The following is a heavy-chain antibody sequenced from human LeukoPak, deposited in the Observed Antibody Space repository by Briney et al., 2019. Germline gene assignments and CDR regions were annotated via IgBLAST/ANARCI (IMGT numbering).Heavy chain of an antibody. J-gene: IGHJ4*02. V-gene: IGHV3-7*04. CDR1: GFTFSSYW. Sequence: GGSLRLSCVASGFTFSSYWMSWVRQAPGKGLEWVANIRQDGSERYYVDSVRGRFTISRDNANNSLYLQMNSLRGEDTAVYYCARDEITMLHRKDYWGQGTLVTVPS. D-gene: IGHD3-10*01. CDR2: IRQDGSER. CDR3: ARDEITMLHRKDY.